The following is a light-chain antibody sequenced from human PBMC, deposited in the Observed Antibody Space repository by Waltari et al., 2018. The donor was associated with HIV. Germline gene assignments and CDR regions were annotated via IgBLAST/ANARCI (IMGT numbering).Light chain of an antibody. Sequence: QSVLTQPPSASGTPGQRVTISCSGSSSNIGSNYVYWYQQRPGTAPKLLIYRNNQGPSGVPDRFAGSKSGTSASLAISGLRSEDEADYYCAAWDDSLSGAVFGGGTQLTVL. V-gene: IGLV1-47*01. CDR1: SSNIGSNY. CDR3: AAWDDSLSGAV. CDR2: RNN. J-gene: IGLJ7*01.